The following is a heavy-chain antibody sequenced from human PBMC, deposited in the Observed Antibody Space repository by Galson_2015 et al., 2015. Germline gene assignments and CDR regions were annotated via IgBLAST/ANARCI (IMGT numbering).Heavy chain of an antibody. Sequence: PALVKPTQTLTLTCTFSGFSLSTSGMRVSWIRQPPGKALEWLARIDWDDDKFYSTSLKTRLTISKDTSKNQVVLTMTNMDPVDTATYYCARMSQGYSSSWYWFDPWAREPWSPSPQ. D-gene: IGHD6-13*01. CDR1: GFSLSTSGMR. CDR3: ARMSQGYSSSWYWFDP. V-gene: IGHV2-70*04. J-gene: IGHJ5*02. CDR2: IDWDDDK.